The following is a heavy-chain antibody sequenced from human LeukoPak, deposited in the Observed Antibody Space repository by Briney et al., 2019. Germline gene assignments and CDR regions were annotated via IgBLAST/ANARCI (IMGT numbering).Heavy chain of an antibody. V-gene: IGHV3-23*01. CDR3: ARDQVLWFGELSGAFDI. J-gene: IGHJ3*02. D-gene: IGHD3-10*01. CDR1: GFTFSIYA. CDR2: ISGSGSST. Sequence: PGGSLRLSCAASGFTFSIYAMSWVRQAPGKGLEWVSSISGSGSSTYYADSVKGRFTISRDNSKNSLYLQMNSLRAEDTAVYYCARDQVLWFGELSGAFDIWGQGTMVTVSS.